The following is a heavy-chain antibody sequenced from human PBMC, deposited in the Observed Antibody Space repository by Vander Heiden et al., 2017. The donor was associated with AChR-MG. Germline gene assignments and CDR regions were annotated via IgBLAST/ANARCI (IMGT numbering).Heavy chain of an antibody. CDR2: IGGSGGST. CDR1: GFTLTTYA. Sequence: EVHLLESGGGLVQPGVSLRFLCAAPGFTLTTYATSRVRQVQGKGREWVSGIGGSGGSTYYADSVKGRFTISRDNSKNTLYLQMNSLRAEDTAVYFCAKVRGVATIYYGMDVWGQGTTVTVSS. J-gene: IGHJ6*02. V-gene: IGHV3-23*01. CDR3: AKVRGVATIYYGMDV. D-gene: IGHD5-12*01.